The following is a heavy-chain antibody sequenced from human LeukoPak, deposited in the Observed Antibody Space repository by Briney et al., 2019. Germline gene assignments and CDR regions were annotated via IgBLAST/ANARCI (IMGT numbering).Heavy chain of an antibody. CDR3: AKVKPRYFDWFDENYFDY. D-gene: IGHD3-9*01. J-gene: IGHJ4*02. V-gene: IGHV3-30*02. CDR1: GFTFSSYG. Sequence: GGSLRLSCAASGFTFSSYGMHWVRQAPGKGLEWVAFIRYDGSNKYYADSVKGRFTISRDNSKNTLYLQMNSLRAEDTAVYYCAKVKPRYFDWFDENYFDYWGRGTLVTVSS. CDR2: IRYDGSNK.